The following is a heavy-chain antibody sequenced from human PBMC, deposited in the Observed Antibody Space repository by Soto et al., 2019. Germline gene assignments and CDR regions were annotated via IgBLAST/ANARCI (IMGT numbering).Heavy chain of an antibody. Sequence: SETLSLTCTVSGGSISSGDYYWSWIRQPPGKGLEWIGYIYYSWSTYYNPSLKSRVTISVDTSKNQFSLKLSSVTAADTAVYYCARDRSGGLYYFDYWGQGTLVTVSS. CDR2: IYYSWST. D-gene: IGHD2-15*01. CDR1: GGSISSGDYY. J-gene: IGHJ4*02. V-gene: IGHV4-30-4*01. CDR3: ARDRSGGLYYFDY.